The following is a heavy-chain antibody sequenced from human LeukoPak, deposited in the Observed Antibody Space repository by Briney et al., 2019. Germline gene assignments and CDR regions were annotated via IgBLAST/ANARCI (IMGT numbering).Heavy chain of an antibody. D-gene: IGHD1-26*01. V-gene: IGHV3-9*01. Sequence: GGSLRLSCAASGFTVSSNYMSWVRQAPGKGLEWVSGISWNSGNIGYADSVKGRFTISRDNAKNSLYLQMNSLRAEDTALYYCARDKRGSYYNYFDYWGQGTLVTVS. CDR3: ARDKRGSYYNYFDY. J-gene: IGHJ4*02. CDR1: GFTVSSNY. CDR2: ISWNSGNI.